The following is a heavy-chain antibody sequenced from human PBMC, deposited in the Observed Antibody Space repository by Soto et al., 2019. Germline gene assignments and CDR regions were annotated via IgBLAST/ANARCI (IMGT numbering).Heavy chain of an antibody. CDR3: ARTVEYDSIPYYYADF. V-gene: IGHV1-18*01. CDR2: ISGYNGNT. CDR1: GDPFNAYA. D-gene: IGHD2-21*01. J-gene: IGHJ4*01. Sequence: GASVKVSCRASGDPFNAYAITWVRQAPEQGLEWMGWISGYNGNTNYAQTLQGRGTMTTDTSTSTAYLELRSLRSDRTAVYYCARTVEYDSIPYYYADFWGQGTLVTVSS.